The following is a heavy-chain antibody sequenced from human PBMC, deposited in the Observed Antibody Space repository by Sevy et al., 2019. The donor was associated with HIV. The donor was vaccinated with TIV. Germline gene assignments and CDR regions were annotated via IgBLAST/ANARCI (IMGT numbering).Heavy chain of an antibody. D-gene: IGHD3-3*01. V-gene: IGHV3-43D*03. CDR3: AKDIKGYDFWSGSNRGGTHYYYYGMDV. Sequence: GGSLRLSCAASGFTFDDYAMHWVRQAPGKGLEWVSLISWDGGSTYYADSVKGRFTNSRDNSKNSLYLQMNSLRAEDTALYYCAKDIKGYDFWSGSNRGGTHYYYYGMDVWGQGTTVTVSS. CDR1: GFTFDDYA. J-gene: IGHJ6*02. CDR2: ISWDGGST.